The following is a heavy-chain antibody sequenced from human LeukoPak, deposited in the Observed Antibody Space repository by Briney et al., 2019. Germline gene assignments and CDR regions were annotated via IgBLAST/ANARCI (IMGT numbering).Heavy chain of an antibody. CDR2: INPNSGGT. CDR3: ARDRRDGYNSATGWFDP. Sequence: GASVKVSCKASGYTFTGYYMHWVRQAPGQGLEWMGWINPNSGGTNYAQKFQGRVTMTRDTSISTAYMELSRLRSDDTAVYYFARDRRDGYNSATGWFDPWGQGTLVTVSS. CDR1: GYTFTGYY. J-gene: IGHJ5*02. D-gene: IGHD5-24*01. V-gene: IGHV1-2*02.